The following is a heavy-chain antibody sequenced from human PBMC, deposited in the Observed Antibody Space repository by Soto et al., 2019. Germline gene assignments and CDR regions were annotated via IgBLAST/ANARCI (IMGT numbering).Heavy chain of an antibody. Sequence: QVQVVESGGGVVQPGRSLRLSCTVSGFTFSGHAMHWVRQAPGKGLEWVAQIWYDGSTKYYADSVKGRFTISRDNSKNILYVQMDSLRVDDPAVYYCARDGQSLAPYALDVWGQGTSVTVSS. CDR1: GFTFSGHA. J-gene: IGHJ6*02. V-gene: IGHV3-33*01. CDR3: ARDGQSLAPYALDV. D-gene: IGHD6-19*01. CDR2: IWYDGSTK.